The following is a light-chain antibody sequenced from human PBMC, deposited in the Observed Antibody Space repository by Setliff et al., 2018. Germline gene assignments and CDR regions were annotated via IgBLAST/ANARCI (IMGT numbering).Light chain of an antibody. J-gene: IGLJ1*01. CDR1: SSDIGAYDY. V-gene: IGLV2-8*01. Sequence: QSALTQPASVSGSPGQSITIYCIGSSSDIGAYDYVAWYQQHPGKAPKLMIYDVSHRPSGVPDRFSGSKSGNTASLTVSGLQAEDEADYYCSAYAGSNNWGVFGTGTKVTVL. CDR2: DVS. CDR3: SAYAGSNNWGV.